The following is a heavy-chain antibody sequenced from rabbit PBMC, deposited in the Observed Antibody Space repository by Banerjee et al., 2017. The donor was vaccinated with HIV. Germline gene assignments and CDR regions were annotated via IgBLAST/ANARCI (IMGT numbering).Heavy chain of an antibody. Sequence: QEQLEESGGDLVKPEGSLTLTCTASGFSLSSYWICWVRQAPGKGLEWIACIYAGSSGYTYYASWAKGRFTISKTSSTTVTLQMTSLTAADTATYFCARDAGYAGGGYGTGAFFFNLWGPGTLVTVS. D-gene: IGHD8-1*01. V-gene: IGHV1S45*01. CDR1: GFSLSSYW. CDR3: ARDAGYAGGGYGTGAFFFNL. J-gene: IGHJ4*01. CDR2: IYAGSSGYT.